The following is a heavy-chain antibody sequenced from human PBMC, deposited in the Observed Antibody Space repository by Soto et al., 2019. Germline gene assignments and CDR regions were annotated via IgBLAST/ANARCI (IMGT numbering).Heavy chain of an antibody. D-gene: IGHD3-22*01. CDR1: GYTFTSYG. Sequence: QVQLVQSGAEVKKPGASVKVSCKASGYTFTSYGISWVRQAPGQGLEWMGWISAYNGNTNYAQKLQGRVTRTTDTSTSTAYMELRSLRSDDTAVYYCARDSRSNYYDSSGYYPGWFDPWGQGTLVTVSS. V-gene: IGHV1-18*01. CDR3: ARDSRSNYYDSSGYYPGWFDP. CDR2: ISAYNGNT. J-gene: IGHJ5*02.